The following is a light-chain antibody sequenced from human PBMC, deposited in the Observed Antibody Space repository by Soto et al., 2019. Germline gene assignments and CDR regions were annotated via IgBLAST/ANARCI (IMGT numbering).Light chain of an antibody. J-gene: IGKJ4*01. CDR1: QSVSSY. Sequence: EIVLTQSPATLSLSPGERATLSCRASQSVSSYLCWYQQKPGQAPRLLIYDTSNRATGIPARFSGSGSGTDFTLTIGSLEPEDFAVYYCQQRINWPLTFGGGTKVEIK. CDR2: DTS. CDR3: QQRINWPLT. V-gene: IGKV3-11*01.